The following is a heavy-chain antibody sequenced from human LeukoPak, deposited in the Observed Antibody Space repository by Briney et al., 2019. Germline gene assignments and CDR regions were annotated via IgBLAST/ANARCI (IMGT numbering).Heavy chain of an antibody. CDR1: GGTTDDYG. V-gene: IGHV3-20*04. CDR2: INWDGTNT. Sequence: GGSLRLSCAASGGTTDDYGMSWVRQAPGKGLEWVSGINWDGTNTYYAESVKGRFTISRDSAEKSLYLQMNSLRDDDTAFYYCVKDLSSKWYSFDYWGQGTLVTVSS. J-gene: IGHJ4*02. CDR3: VKDLSSKWYSFDY. D-gene: IGHD6-13*01.